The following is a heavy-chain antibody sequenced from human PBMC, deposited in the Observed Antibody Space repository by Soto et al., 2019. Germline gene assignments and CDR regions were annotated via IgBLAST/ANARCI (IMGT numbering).Heavy chain of an antibody. CDR3: AREGPYGDYSHSNFDY. V-gene: IGHV3-21*01. J-gene: IGHJ4*02. D-gene: IGHD4-17*01. CDR2: ISSSSSYI. CDR1: GFTFSSYS. Sequence: GGSLRLSCAASGFTFSSYSMNWVRQAPGKGLEWVSSISSSSSYIYYADSVKGRFTISRDNAKNSLYLQMNSLRAEDTAVYYCAREGPYGDYSHSNFDYWGQGTLVTVSS.